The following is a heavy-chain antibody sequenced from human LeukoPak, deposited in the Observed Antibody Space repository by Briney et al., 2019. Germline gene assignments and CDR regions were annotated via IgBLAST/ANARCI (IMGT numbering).Heavy chain of an antibody. D-gene: IGHD3-22*01. CDR3: AKRKYGSSGYTDY. J-gene: IGHJ4*02. CDR2: ISGSGGST. V-gene: IGHV3-23*01. CDR1: GFTFSSYA. Sequence: AGGSLRLSCAASGFTFSSYAMSWVRQAPGKGLEWVSAISGSGGSTYYADSVKGRFTVSRDNPKNTLYLQMNSLRAEDTAVYYCAKRKYGSSGYTDYWGQGTLVTVSS.